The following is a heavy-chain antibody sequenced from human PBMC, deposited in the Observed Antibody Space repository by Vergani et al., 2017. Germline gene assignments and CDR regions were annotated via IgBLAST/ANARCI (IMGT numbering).Heavy chain of an antibody. V-gene: IGHV4-31*03. D-gene: IGHD3-9*01. Sequence: QVQLQESGPGLVKPSQTLSLTCTVSGGSISSGGYYWSWIRQHPGQGLEWIGYIYYSGSTYYNPSRKSRVTISVDTSKNQFSLKLSSVTAADTAVYYCARGVPLRYFDWLFHLDAFDIWGQGTMVTVSA. CDR1: GGSISSGGYY. J-gene: IGHJ3*02. CDR3: ARGVPLRYFDWLFHLDAFDI. CDR2: IYYSGST.